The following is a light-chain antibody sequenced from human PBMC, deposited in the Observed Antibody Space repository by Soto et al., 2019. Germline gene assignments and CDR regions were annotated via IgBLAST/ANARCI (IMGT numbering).Light chain of an antibody. CDR2: RNT. V-gene: IGLV1-40*01. CDR3: QSYDTSLRTSV. J-gene: IGLJ2*01. CDR1: SSNIGAGYD. Sequence: QAVVTQPPSVSGAPGQRVTISCTGSSSNIGAGYDVHWYQQLPGTAPKLLIYRNTNRPSGITDRFSGSKSDTSASLALTGLQAEDEADYYCQSYDTSLRTSVFGGGTKLTVL.